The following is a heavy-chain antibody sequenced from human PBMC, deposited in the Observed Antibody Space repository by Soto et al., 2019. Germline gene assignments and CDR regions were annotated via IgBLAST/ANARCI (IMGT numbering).Heavy chain of an antibody. CDR2: IIPIFGTA. J-gene: IGHJ6*02. CDR3: ARETIFGGNLYYYYGMDV. Sequence: ASVKVSCKASGGTFSSYAISWVRQAPGQGLEWMGGIIPIFGTANYAQKFQGRVTITADESTSTAYMELSSLRSEDTAVYYCARETIFGGNLYYYYGMDVWGQGTTVTVS. D-gene: IGHD3-3*01. CDR1: GGTFSSYA. V-gene: IGHV1-69*13.